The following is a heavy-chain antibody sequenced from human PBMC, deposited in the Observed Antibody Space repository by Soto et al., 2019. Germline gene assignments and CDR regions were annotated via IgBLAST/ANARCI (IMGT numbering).Heavy chain of an antibody. CDR1: GYTFINYD. D-gene: IGHD2-8*02. V-gene: IGHV1-8*01. CDR2: MTPSSGYT. CDR3: ARNPYGTGLFDP. J-gene: IGHJ5*02. Sequence: ASVKVSCKASGYTFINYDINWVRQATGQGLEWLGWMTPSSGYTGYAQKFQGRLTMTRDTSTSTAYMELSSLRSEDTAVYYCARNPYGTGLFDPWGQGTLVTVSS.